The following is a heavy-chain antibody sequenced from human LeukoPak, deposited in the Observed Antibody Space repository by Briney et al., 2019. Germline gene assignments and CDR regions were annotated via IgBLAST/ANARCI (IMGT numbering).Heavy chain of an antibody. CDR2: FYHSAST. J-gene: IGHJ4*02. CDR1: GGFNTHYY. D-gene: IGHD1-26*01. CDR3: ARDRRAVGARVDY. Sequence: SETLSLTCSVSGGFNTHYYWSWIRQPPGKGLEWIGYFYHSASTNYNPSLKSRVTISVDTSKNQFSLKLSSVTAADTAVYYCARDRRAVGARVDYWGQGTLVTVSS. V-gene: IGHV4-59*12.